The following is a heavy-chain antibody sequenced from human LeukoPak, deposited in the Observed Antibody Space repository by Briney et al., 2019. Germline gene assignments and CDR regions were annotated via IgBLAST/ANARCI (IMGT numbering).Heavy chain of an antibody. CDR3: ARVFSSWSFDY. CDR1: GASIITYY. CDR2: IYSRATT. J-gene: IGHJ4*02. Sequence: PSETLSLTCAVSGASIITYYSSWIPHPPGKGLEWTGYIYSRATTNYPLSLKRRVTISVDTSKNQFSLKLSSVTAADTAVYYCARVFSSWSFDYWGLGTLVTVSS. D-gene: IGHD6-19*01. V-gene: IGHV4-59*01.